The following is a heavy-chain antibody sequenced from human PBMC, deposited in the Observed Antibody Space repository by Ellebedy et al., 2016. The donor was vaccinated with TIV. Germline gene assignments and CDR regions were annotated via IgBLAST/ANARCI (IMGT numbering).Heavy chain of an antibody. CDR3: ARTFTERLGGLTTHWVLDY. Sequence: SETLSLTCTVSGVSISRSYWSWIRQPPGKGLEWIGYISSSGSTHYSPSLQSRVTMSVDTSKNQFSLKMKSVTADDTAVYYCARTFTERLGGLTTHWVLDYWGQGSLVIASS. CDR2: ISSSGST. V-gene: IGHV4-59*01. CDR1: GVSISRSY. J-gene: IGHJ4*02. D-gene: IGHD4-11*01.